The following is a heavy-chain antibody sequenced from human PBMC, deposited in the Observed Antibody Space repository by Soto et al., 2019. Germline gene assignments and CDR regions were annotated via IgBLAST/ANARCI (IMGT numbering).Heavy chain of an antibody. CDR1: GYTVTRYY. Sequence: QVQLVQSGAEVKKPGASAKVSCKASGYTVTRYYMHWVRQAPGQGLEWMGMINPSGGSTNYAQKFQGRVTMTRDTSTSTVYMELNSLRSEDTAVYYCTVRNYDILTDDHWGQGTLVTVS. CDR2: INPSGGST. CDR3: TVRNYDILTDDH. V-gene: IGHV1-46*03. D-gene: IGHD3-9*01. J-gene: IGHJ4*02.